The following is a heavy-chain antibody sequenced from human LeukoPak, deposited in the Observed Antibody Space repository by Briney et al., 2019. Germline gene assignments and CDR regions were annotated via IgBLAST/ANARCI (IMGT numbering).Heavy chain of an antibody. CDR1: GFTVSSNY. CDR2: IYSGGST. D-gene: IGHD3-22*01. CDR3: ARSGIYYYDSSGSPYYFDY. J-gene: IGHJ4*02. Sequence: GGSLRLSCAASGFTVSSNYMSWVRQASGKGLEWVSVIYSGGSTYYADSVKGRFTISRDNSKNTLYLQMNSLRAEDTAVYYCARSGIYYYDSSGSPYYFDYWGQGTLVTVSS. V-gene: IGHV3-53*01.